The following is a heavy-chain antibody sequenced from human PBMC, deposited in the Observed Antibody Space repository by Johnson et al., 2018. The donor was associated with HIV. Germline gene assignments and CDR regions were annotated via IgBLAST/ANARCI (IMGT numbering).Heavy chain of an antibody. CDR3: AKDLSSQLLWFIRDGFDV. V-gene: IGHV3-NL1*01. D-gene: IGHD3-10*01. J-gene: IGHJ3*01. CDR1: GFTFSSYA. CDR2: IYSGGDT. Sequence: QVQLVESGGGVVQPGRSLRLSCAASGFTFSSYAMHWVRQAPGKGLEWISVIYSGGDTYYADSVKGRFTISRDDSKNTLYLQMNRLRAEDTAVYYCAKDLSSQLLWFIRDGFDVWGQGTMVTVSS.